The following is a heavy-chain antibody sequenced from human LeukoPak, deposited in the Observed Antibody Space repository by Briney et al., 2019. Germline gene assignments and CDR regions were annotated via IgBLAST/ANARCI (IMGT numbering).Heavy chain of an antibody. V-gene: IGHV3-23*01. CDR1: GFTLSGYA. J-gene: IGHJ4*02. CDR2: ISGSGGST. CDR3: AKPSGSYYYYFDY. Sequence: GGSLRLSCAASGFTLSGYAMSWVRQAPGKGLEWVSAISGSGGSTYYADSVKGRFTISRDNSKNTLYLQMNSLRAEDTAVYYCAKPSGSYYYYFDYWGQGTLVTVSS. D-gene: IGHD1-26*01.